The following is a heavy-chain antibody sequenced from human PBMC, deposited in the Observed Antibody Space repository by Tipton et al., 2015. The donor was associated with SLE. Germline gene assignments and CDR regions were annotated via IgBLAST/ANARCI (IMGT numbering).Heavy chain of an antibody. V-gene: IGHV4-38-2*01. CDR2: IYHSGGT. D-gene: IGHD6-13*01. CDR3: AGIAAAGRWNFDY. CDR1: GYSISSGYY. Sequence: LRLSCAVSGYSISSGYYWGWIRQPPGKGLEWIGSIYHSGGTYYNPSLKSRVTISVDTSKNQFSLKLSSVTAADTAVYYCAGIAAAGRWNFDYWGQGTLVTVSS. J-gene: IGHJ4*02.